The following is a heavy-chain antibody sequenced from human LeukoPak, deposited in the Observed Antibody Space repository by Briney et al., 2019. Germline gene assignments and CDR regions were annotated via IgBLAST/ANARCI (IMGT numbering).Heavy chain of an antibody. Sequence: GASVKVSCKASGYTFTSYDINWVRQATGQGFEWMGWMNPNSGNTGYAQKFQGRVTITRNTSISTAYMELSSLRSEDTAVYYCARGWRSGSYRWFDPWGQGTLVTVSS. CDR3: ARGWRSGSYRWFDP. J-gene: IGHJ5*02. CDR1: GYTFTSYD. CDR2: MNPNSGNT. V-gene: IGHV1-8*03. D-gene: IGHD1-26*01.